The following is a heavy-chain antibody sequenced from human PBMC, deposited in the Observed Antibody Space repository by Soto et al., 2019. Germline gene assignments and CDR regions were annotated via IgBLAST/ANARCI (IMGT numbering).Heavy chain of an antibody. J-gene: IGHJ3*01. CDR3: ARRASR. D-gene: IGHD1-26*01. CDR1: GFTFSSSE. Sequence: TGGSLRLSCAVSGFTFSSSEMYWVRQAPGKGLEWISYIHPSGQPIFYADSVKGRFTISRDNANNSLFLQMNCLRAEDTAVYYCARRASRWGRGTMVTVSS. CDR2: IHPSGQPI. V-gene: IGHV3-48*03.